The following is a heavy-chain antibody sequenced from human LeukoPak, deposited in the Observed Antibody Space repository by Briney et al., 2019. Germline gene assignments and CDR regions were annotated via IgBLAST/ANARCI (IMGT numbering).Heavy chain of an antibody. J-gene: IGHJ5*02. CDR2: IIPIFGTA. CDR3: ARADSSGWYRGNWFDP. Sequence: ASVKVSCKASGGTFSSYAISWVRQAPGQGLEWMGGIIPIFGTANYAQKFQGRVTITADESTSTAYMELSSLRSEDTAVYYCARADSSGWYRGNWFDPWGQGTLVTVSS. CDR1: GGTFSSYA. D-gene: IGHD6-19*01. V-gene: IGHV1-69*13.